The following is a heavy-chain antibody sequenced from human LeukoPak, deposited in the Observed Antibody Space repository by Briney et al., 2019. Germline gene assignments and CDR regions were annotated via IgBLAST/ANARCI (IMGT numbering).Heavy chain of an antibody. CDR1: GFTFSSYS. CDR3: ARESGAFDY. Sequence: GGSLRLSYAASGFTFSSYSMNWVRQAPGKGLEWVSYISRSSSTIYYADSVKGRFTISRDNAKNSLYLQMNSLRAEDTAVYYCARESGAFDYWGQGTLVTVSS. J-gene: IGHJ4*02. CDR2: ISRSSSTI. V-gene: IGHV3-48*01.